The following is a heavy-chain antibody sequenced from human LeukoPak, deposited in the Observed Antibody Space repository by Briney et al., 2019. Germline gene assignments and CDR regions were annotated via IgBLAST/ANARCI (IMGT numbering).Heavy chain of an antibody. CDR2: ISSSGSTI. CDR3: AKDQKSWNYYDY. D-gene: IGHD6-13*01. J-gene: IGHJ4*02. CDR1: GFTFSSYE. V-gene: IGHV3-48*03. Sequence: QPGGSLRLSCAASGFTFSSYEMNWVRQAPGKGLEWVSYISSSGSTIYYADSVKGRFTISRDNSKNSLYLQMNSLRTEDTALYYCAKDQKSWNYYDYWGQGTLVTVSS.